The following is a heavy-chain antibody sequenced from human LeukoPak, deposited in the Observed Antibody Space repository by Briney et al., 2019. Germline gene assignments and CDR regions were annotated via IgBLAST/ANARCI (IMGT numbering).Heavy chain of an antibody. V-gene: IGHV4-38-2*02. CDR2: IYHSGST. J-gene: IGHJ4*02. CDR3: ARETRNYYDSTGYYLIDY. CDR1: GYSISSGYY. Sequence: SETLSLTCTVSGYSISSGYYWGWIRQPPGKGLEWIGSIYHSGSTYYNPSLKSRVTISVDTSKNQFSLKLTSVTAADTAVYYCARETRNYYDSTGYYLIDYWGQGTLVTVSS. D-gene: IGHD3-22*01.